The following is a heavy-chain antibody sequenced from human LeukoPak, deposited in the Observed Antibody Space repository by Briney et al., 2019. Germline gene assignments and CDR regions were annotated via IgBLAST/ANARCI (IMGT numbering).Heavy chain of an antibody. V-gene: IGHV3-7*01. CDR3: AKDLYDSSGYYYARYRILDY. J-gene: IGHJ4*02. CDR1: GFTFSSYA. D-gene: IGHD3-22*01. Sequence: GGSLRLSCAASGFTFSSYAMSWVRQAPGKGLEWVATIKEDGSEKNYVDSVKGRFTISRDNAKNSMYLQMNTLRAEDTAVYYCAKDLYDSSGYYYARYRILDYWGQGTLVTVSS. CDR2: IKEDGSEK.